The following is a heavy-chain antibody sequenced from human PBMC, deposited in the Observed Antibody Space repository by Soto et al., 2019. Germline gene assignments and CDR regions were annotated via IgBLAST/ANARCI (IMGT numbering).Heavy chain of an antibody. CDR3: ARWDYYDSSGYYA. CDR2: ISSSSSYT. J-gene: IGHJ5*02. CDR1: GFTFSYYY. Sequence: PGGSLRLSCAASGFTFSYYYMSGIRQAPGKGLEWVSYISSSSSYTNYADSVKGRFTISRDNAKNSLYLQMNSLRAEDTAVYYCARWDYYDSSGYYAWGQGTLVTVSS. V-gene: IGHV3-11*06. D-gene: IGHD3-22*01.